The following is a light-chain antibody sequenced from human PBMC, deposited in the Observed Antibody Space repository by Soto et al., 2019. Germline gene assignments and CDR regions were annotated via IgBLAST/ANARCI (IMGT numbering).Light chain of an antibody. Sequence: IVLTRSPCTLSLSPVERASLSCRASQSVSSGHLAWYQQKPGQAPRLLIYGASSRATGIPDRFSGSGSGTDFTLTISRLEPEDYAVYYCQQYGNSLWTFGQGTKVDIK. V-gene: IGKV3-20*01. CDR1: QSVSSGH. CDR3: QQYGNSLWT. CDR2: GAS. J-gene: IGKJ1*01.